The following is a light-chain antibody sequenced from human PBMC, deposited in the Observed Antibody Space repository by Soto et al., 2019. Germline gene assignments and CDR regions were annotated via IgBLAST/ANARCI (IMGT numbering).Light chain of an antibody. J-gene: IGLJ2*01. CDR3: SSYTSSSTVV. CDR2: EVS. CDR1: SGDVGNYNL. Sequence: QSALTQPASVSGSPGQSITISCTGVSGDVGNYNLVSWYQQHPAKAPKLIIYEVSNRPSGVSNRFSGSKSGNTASLTISGLQAEDEADYYCSSYTSSSTVVFGGGTKLTVL. V-gene: IGLV2-14*02.